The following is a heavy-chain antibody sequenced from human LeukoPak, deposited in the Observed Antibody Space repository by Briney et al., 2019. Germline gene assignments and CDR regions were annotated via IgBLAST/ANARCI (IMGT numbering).Heavy chain of an antibody. CDR2: IRYDGSNK. V-gene: IGHV3-30*02. D-gene: IGHD3-10*01. Sequence: GGSLRLSCAASGFTFSSYGMHWVRQAPGKGLEWVAFIRYDGSNKYYADSVKGRFTISRDNSKNTLYLQMNSLRAEDTAVYYCAKARLRCGSGNYGIDYWGQGTLVTVSS. CDR3: AKARLRCGSGNYGIDY. J-gene: IGHJ4*02. CDR1: GFTFSSYG.